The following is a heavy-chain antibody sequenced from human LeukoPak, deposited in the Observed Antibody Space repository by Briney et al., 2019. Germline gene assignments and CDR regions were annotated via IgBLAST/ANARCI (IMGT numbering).Heavy chain of an antibody. CDR3: ARGGRGGSNHFDY. J-gene: IGHJ4*02. V-gene: IGHV1-18*04. CDR1: GYTFTGYY. Sequence: ASVKVSCKASGYTFTGYYMHWVRQAPGQGLEWMGWISGYNGKTKYGQDFQGRVTMTTDTSTTTAYMELRSLRSADTAVYYCARGGRGGSNHFDYWGQGTLVTVSS. D-gene: IGHD1-26*01. CDR2: ISGYNGKT.